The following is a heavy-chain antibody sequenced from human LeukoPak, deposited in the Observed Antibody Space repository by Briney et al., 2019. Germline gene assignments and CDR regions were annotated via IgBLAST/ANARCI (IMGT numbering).Heavy chain of an antibody. V-gene: IGHV4-34*01. D-gene: IGHD5-18*01. CDR3: ARHRTAINRYGPYDAFDL. J-gene: IGHJ3*01. CDR1: GGSFSGYY. Sequence: SETLSLTCAVYGGSFSGYYWSWIRQPPGKGLEWIGEINHSGSTNYNPSLKSRVTISVDTSKNQFSLKLSSVTAADTAVYYCARHRTAINRYGPYDAFDLWGPGTMVTVSS. CDR2: INHSGST.